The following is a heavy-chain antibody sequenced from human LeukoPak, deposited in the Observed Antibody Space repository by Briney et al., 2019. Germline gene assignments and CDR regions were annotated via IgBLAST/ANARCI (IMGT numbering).Heavy chain of an antibody. Sequence: ASVKVSCKASGYTFTSYYMHWVRQPPGQGLEWMGIINPSGGSTSYAQKFQGRVTMTRDTSTSTVYMELSSLRSEDTAVYYCAMSNYDFWSGYYPMDVWGKGTTVTVSS. CDR1: GYTFTSYY. J-gene: IGHJ6*04. D-gene: IGHD3-3*01. CDR3: AMSNYDFWSGYYPMDV. V-gene: IGHV1-46*03. CDR2: INPSGGST.